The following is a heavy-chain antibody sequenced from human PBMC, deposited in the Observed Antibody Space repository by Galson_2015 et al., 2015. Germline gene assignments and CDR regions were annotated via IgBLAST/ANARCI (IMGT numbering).Heavy chain of an antibody. D-gene: IGHD1-26*01. Sequence: SLRLSCAASGFTFSSYGMHWVRQAPGKGLEWVAVIWYDGSNKYYADSVKGRFTISRDNSKNTLYLQMNSLRAEDTAVYYCARDRGGANSNFDYWGQGTLVTVSS. CDR2: IWYDGSNK. CDR1: GFTFSSYG. CDR3: ARDRGGANSNFDY. V-gene: IGHV3-33*01. J-gene: IGHJ4*02.